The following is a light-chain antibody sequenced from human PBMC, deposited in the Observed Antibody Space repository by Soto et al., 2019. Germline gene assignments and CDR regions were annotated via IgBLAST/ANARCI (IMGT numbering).Light chain of an antibody. CDR3: QHAKKYPLT. V-gene: IGKV1-12*01. CDR1: QGIDRC. CDR2: VAS. Sequence: DIQMTQSPSSVSASVGDTVTITCRASQGIDRCLAWYQQKPGQAPKLLNYVASTFQSGVTSKFSGKRFGTYFTLPISSLQPEDSATYHFQHAKKYPLTFGGGTKVEF. J-gene: IGKJ4*01.